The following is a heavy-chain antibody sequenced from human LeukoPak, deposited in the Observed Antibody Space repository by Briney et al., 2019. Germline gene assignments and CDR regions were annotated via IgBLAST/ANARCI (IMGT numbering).Heavy chain of an antibody. CDR1: GFTFSSYA. CDR3: ARIAAAAYGGAYYFDY. Sequence: GGSLRLSCAASGFTFSSYAMNWVRQAPGKGLEWVSAITDNGVSTYYADSVKGRFTISRDNSKNTLYLQMNSLRDEDTAIYYCARIAAAAYGGAYYFDYWGQGTLVTVSS. D-gene: IGHD6-13*01. J-gene: IGHJ4*02. V-gene: IGHV3-23*01. CDR2: ITDNGVST.